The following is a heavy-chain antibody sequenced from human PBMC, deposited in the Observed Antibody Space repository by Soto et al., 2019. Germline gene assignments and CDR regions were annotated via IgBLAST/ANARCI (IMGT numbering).Heavy chain of an antibody. J-gene: IGHJ4*02. CDR1: GGSISSYY. V-gene: IGHV4-4*07. CDR3: ARLAVAAHYFDY. Sequence: SETLSLTCTVSGGSISSYYWSWIRQPAGKGLEWIGRIYTSGSTNYNPSLKSRVTMSVDTSKNQFSLKLSSVTAADAAVYYCARLAVAAHYFDYWGQGTLVTVSS. D-gene: IGHD6-19*01. CDR2: IYTSGST.